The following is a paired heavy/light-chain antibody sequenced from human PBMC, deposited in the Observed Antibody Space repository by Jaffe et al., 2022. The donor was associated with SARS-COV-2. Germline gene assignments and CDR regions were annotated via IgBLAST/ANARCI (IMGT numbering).Light chain of an antibody. J-gene: IGKJ4*01. CDR3: QQYRTFSLT. Sequence: DIQMTQSPSTLSASVGDRVTITCRASQSISIWLAWYQHKPGKPPQVLIYGASNLESGVPSRFSGSGSETEFTLTITSLQPDDFATYYCQQYRTFSLTFGGGTKVEIK. V-gene: IGKV1-5*03. CDR2: GAS. CDR1: QSISIW.
Heavy chain of an antibody. J-gene: IGHJ4*02. CDR1: GFIFTTHS. V-gene: IGHV3-21*01. Sequence: EVQLVESGGDLVKPGGSLRLSCAASGFIFTTHSLNWVRQAPGKGLEWVASIESGITYIHYAASVRGRFTIARDDARDSVSLQMTSLRAEDTAVYYCARDKADRFGFRYFDYWGQGTLVTVSS. CDR2: IESGITYI. CDR3: ARDKADRFGFRYFDY. D-gene: IGHD3-16*01.